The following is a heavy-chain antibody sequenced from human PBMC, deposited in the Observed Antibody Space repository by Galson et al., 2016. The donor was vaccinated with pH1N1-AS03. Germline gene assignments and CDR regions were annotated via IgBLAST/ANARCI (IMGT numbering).Heavy chain of an antibody. Sequence: SLRLSCAASGLYFANYTMSWVRQAPGKGLQWASAFSGSGGRTYYADSVRGRFTISRDDSNNTLFLQMDSLRVEDTALYYCAKDLGAQNYGGQRTLVTVSS. CDR3: AKDLGAQNY. V-gene: IGHV3-23*01. J-gene: IGHJ4*02. CDR2: FSGSGGRT. CDR1: GLYFANYT. D-gene: IGHD3-16*01.